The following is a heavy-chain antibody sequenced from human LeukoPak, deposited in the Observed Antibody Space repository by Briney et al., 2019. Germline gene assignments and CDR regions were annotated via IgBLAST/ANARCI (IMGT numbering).Heavy chain of an antibody. CDR3: ARGEAYCSSTSCPPGRGYYYYYMDV. CDR2: INTDGSST. Sequence: GGSLRLSCAASGFTFSSYWMHWVRHAPGKGLVWVSRINTDGSSTSYADSVKGRFAISRDNAKNTLYLQMNSLRAEDTAVYYCARGEAYCSSTSCPPGRGYYYYYMDVWGKGTTVTVSS. CDR1: GFTFSSYW. J-gene: IGHJ6*03. V-gene: IGHV3-74*01. D-gene: IGHD2-2*01.